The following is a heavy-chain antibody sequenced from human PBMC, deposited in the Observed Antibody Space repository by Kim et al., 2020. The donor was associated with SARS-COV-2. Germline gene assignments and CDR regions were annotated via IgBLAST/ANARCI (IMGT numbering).Heavy chain of an antibody. CDR2: ISGSGGST. CDR3: AKPVLYGDRGNYYGMDV. V-gene: IGHV3-23*01. J-gene: IGHJ6*02. Sequence: GGSLRLSCAASGFTFSSYAMSWVRQAPGKGLEWVSAISGSGGSTYYADSVKGRFTISRDNSKNTLYLQMNSLRAEDTAVYYCAKPVLYGDRGNYYGMDVWGQGTTVTVSS. CDR1: GFTFSSYA. D-gene: IGHD4-17*01.